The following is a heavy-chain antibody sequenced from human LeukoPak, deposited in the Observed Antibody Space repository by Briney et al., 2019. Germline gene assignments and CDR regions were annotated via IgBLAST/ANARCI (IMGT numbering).Heavy chain of an antibody. CDR1: GGSISSYY. V-gene: IGHV4-59*08. D-gene: IGHD3-22*01. Sequence: SETLSLTCTVSGGSISSYYWSWLRQPPGKGLEWIGYIYYSGSTNYNPSLKSRVTISVDTSKNQFSLKPSSVTAADTAVYYCASHYYDSSGYSDDAFDIWGQGTMVTVSS. CDR2: IYYSGST. CDR3: ASHYYDSSGYSDDAFDI. J-gene: IGHJ3*02.